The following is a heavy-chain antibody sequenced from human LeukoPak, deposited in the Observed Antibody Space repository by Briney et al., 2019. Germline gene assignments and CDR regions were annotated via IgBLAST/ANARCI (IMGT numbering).Heavy chain of an antibody. V-gene: IGHV4-59*01. D-gene: IGHD6-19*01. CDR1: GGSISSYY. CDR3: ARSGVAGTADVFDI. Sequence: PSETLSLTCTVSGGSISSYYWSWIRQPPGRGLEWIGCIYYSGSTNYNPSLKSRGTISVDTSKNQFSLKLSSVTAADTAVYYCARSGVAGTADVFDIWGQGTMVTVSS. J-gene: IGHJ3*02. CDR2: IYYSGST.